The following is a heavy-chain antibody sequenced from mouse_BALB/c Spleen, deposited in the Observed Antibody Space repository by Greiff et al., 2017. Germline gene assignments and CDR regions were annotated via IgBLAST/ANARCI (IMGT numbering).Heavy chain of an antibody. V-gene: IGHV14-3*02. D-gene: IGHD2-4*01. CDR1: GFNIKDTY. CDR3: ATMITTLYYFDY. J-gene: IGHJ2*01. CDR2: IDPANGNT. Sequence: VQLKQSGAELVKPGASVKLSCTASGFNIKDTYMHWVKQRPEQGLEWIGRIDPANGNTKYDPKFQGKATITADTSSNTAYLQLSSLTSEDTAVYYCATMITTLYYFDYWGQGTTLTVSS.